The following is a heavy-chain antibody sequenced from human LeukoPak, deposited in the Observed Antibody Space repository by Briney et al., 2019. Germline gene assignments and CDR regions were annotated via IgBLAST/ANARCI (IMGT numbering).Heavy chain of an antibody. J-gene: IGHJ4*02. Sequence: PSETLSLTCTVSGNSINRGYYWGWIRQPPGKGLEWIGSFYHSVSTYYNPSLKSRVTISVDPSKNQFSLKLSSVTAADTAVYYCARDMRGGNSYYFDYWGQGALVTVSS. CDR2: FYHSVST. CDR3: ARDMRGGNSYYFDY. V-gene: IGHV4-38-2*02. D-gene: IGHD4-23*01. CDR1: GNSINRGYY.